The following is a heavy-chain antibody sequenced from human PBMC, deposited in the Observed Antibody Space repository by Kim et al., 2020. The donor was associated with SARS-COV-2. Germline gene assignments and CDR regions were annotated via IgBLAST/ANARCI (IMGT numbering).Heavy chain of an antibody. CDR3: ASSRSLDY. D-gene: IGHD1-26*01. Sequence: SGSTNYNPSLKSRVTISVDTSKNQFSLKLSSVTAADTAVYYCASSRSLDYWGQGTLVTVSS. CDR2: SGST. V-gene: IGHV4-34*01. J-gene: IGHJ4*02.